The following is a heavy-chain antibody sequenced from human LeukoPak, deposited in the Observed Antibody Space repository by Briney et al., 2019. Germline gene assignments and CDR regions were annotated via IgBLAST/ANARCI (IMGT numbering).Heavy chain of an antibody. D-gene: IGHD1-1*01. J-gene: IGHJ4*02. CDR3: ARPNWNDVSYFDY. CDR2: IWYDGSNK. CDR1: GFTFSSYG. Sequence: GRSLRLSCAASGFTFSSYGMHWVRQAPGKGLERVAVIWYDGSNKYYADSVKGRSTISRDNSKNTLYLQMNSLRAEDTAVYYCARPNWNDVSYFDYWGQGTLVTVSS. V-gene: IGHV3-33*01.